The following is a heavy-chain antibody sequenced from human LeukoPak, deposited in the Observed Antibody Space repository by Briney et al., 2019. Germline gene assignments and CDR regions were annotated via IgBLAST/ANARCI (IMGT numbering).Heavy chain of an antibody. Sequence: SETVSLTCTVSGGSINTNYWSWIRQPPGKELEWIGYIFYSGTTTYNPSLKSRVSISVDTSKNQFSLKLSSVTAADTAVYYCARARGYCSSTSCSNWFDPWGQGTLVTVSS. CDR1: GGSINTNY. CDR3: ARARGYCSSTSCSNWFDP. J-gene: IGHJ5*02. V-gene: IGHV4-59*12. D-gene: IGHD2-2*01. CDR2: IFYSGTT.